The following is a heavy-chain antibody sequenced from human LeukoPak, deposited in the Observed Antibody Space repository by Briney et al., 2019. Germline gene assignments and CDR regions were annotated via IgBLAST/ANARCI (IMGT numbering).Heavy chain of an antibody. J-gene: IGHJ4*02. Sequence: PGGSLRLSCAASGFTFSSYSMNWVRQAPGKGLEWVAKIKPDGSEKYYVDSVKGRFTVSRDNAKNSLYLQMNSLRADDTAVYFCARGANWAFEYWGQGTLVTVSS. V-gene: IGHV3-7*04. D-gene: IGHD7-27*01. CDR2: IKPDGSEK. CDR3: ARGANWAFEY. CDR1: GFTFSSYS.